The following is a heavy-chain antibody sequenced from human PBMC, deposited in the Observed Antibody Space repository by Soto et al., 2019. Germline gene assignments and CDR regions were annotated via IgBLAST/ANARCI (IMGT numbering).Heavy chain of an antibody. D-gene: IGHD2-21*01. CDR1: GYTFTSYY. J-gene: IGHJ4*02. CDR3: ASEGLNRLFEWCYFDF. CDR2: INPSGGST. V-gene: IGHV1-46*01. Sequence: ASVKVSCTASGYTFTSYYMHWVRQAPGQGLEWMGIINPSGGSTSYAQKFQGRVTMTRDTSTSTVYMELSSLRSEDTAVYYCASEGLNRLFEWCYFDFWGQGTVVRVS.